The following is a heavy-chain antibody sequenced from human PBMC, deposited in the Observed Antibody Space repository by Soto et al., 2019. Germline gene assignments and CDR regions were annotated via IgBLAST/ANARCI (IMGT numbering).Heavy chain of an antibody. Sequence: GGSLRLSCAASGFTFDDYAMHWVRQAPGKGLEWVSGISWNSGSIGYADSVKGRFTIARDNAKNSLYLQMNSLRAEDTAFYYSAKDGRIEARGGTPYYYYMDVSGKGTTVPVSS. CDR2: ISWNSGSI. CDR1: GFTFDDYA. V-gene: IGHV3-9*01. J-gene: IGHJ6*03. D-gene: IGHD6-6*01. CDR3: AKDGRIEARGGTPYYYYMDV.